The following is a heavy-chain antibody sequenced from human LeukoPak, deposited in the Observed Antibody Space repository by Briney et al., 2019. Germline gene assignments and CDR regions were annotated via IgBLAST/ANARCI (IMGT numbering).Heavy chain of an antibody. CDR3: ARDLQEFDS. CDR2: IISSSASI. J-gene: IGHJ4*02. Sequence: PGGSLRLSCAASGFDFNTYTMNWVRQAPGKGLEWVASIISSSASISYADSMKSRFTISRDNAKKTVYLHMSSVRAEDTAVYYCARDLQEFDSWGQGTLVTVSS. V-gene: IGHV3-21*01. CDR1: GFDFNTYT.